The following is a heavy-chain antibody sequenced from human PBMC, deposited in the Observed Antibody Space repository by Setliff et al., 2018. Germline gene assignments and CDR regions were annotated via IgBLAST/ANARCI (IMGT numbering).Heavy chain of an antibody. CDR3: ARVGLEDRDYYQHFDY. D-gene: IGHD3-22*01. J-gene: IGHJ4*02. V-gene: IGHV3-7*01. CDR1: GFTFSNYY. Sequence: PGGSLRLSCAASGFTFSNYYMTWIRQAPGKGLEWVANVKQDGSEKYYVDSVKGRFTISRDNAKNSLYLQMNSLRAEDTAVYYCARVGLEDRDYYQHFDYWGQGTLVTVSS. CDR2: VKQDGSEK.